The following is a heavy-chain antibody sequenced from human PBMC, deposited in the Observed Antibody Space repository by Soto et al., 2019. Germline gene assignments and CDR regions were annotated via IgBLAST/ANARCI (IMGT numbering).Heavy chain of an antibody. Sequence: PGGSLRLSCAGSGFTFITAWMNWVRQAPGKGLEWVSHINSDGSSTTHDASVRGRFSISRDNAKNTLYLQMNSLRAEDTAVYYCARDPREYYFDYWGQGTLVTVSS. CDR2: INSDGSST. V-gene: IGHV3-74*01. J-gene: IGHJ4*02. CDR3: ARDPREYYFDY. CDR1: GFTFITAW.